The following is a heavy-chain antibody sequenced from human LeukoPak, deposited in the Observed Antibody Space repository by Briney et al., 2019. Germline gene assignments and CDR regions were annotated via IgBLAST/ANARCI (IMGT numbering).Heavy chain of an antibody. CDR2: IYYSGST. V-gene: IGHV4-39*01. D-gene: IGHD3-16*01. CDR1: GGSISSSSYY. J-gene: IGHJ5*02. CDR3: ARFTPQGYGWGGYNRFDP. Sequence: SETLSLTCTVSGGSISSSSYYWGWIRQPPGKGLEWIGSIYYSGSTYYNPSLKSRVTISVDTSKNQFSLNLTSVTAADTAVYYCARFTPQGYGWGGYNRFDPWGQGTLVTVSS.